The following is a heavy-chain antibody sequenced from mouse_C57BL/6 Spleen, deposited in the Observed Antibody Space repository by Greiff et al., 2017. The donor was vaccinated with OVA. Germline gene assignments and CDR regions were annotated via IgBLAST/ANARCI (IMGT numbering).Heavy chain of an antibody. V-gene: IGHV1-18*01. CDR3: ERGDWDGFAY. Sequence: EVKLQESGPELVKPGASVKIPCKASGYTFTDYNMDWVKQSHGKSLEWIGDINPNNGGTIYNQKFKGKATLTVDKSSSTAYMQLRSLTSEDTAGYYGERGDWDGFAYWGQGTLVTVSA. CDR1: GYTFTDYN. J-gene: IGHJ3*01. D-gene: IGHD4-1*01. CDR2: INPNNGGT.